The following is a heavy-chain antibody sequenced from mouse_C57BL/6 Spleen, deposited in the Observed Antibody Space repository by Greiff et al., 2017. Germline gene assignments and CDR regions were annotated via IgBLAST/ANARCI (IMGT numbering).Heavy chain of an antibody. D-gene: IGHD2-3*01. Sequence: EVQLQESGPGLVKPSQSLSLTCSVTGYSITSGYYWNWIRQFPGNKLEWMGYISYDGSNNYNPSLKNRISITRDTSKNQFFLKLNSVTTEDTATYYCAEGLLPWFAYWGQGTLVTVSA. CDR2: ISYDGSN. CDR1: GYSITSGYY. CDR3: AEGLLPWFAY. V-gene: IGHV3-6*01. J-gene: IGHJ3*01.